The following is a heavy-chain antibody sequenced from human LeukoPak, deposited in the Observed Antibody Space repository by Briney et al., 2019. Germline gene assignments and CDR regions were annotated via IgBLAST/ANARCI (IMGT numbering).Heavy chain of an antibody. V-gene: IGHV4-4*07. CDR1: GGSISSYY. Sequence: SETLSLTCTVSGGSISSYYWSWIRQPAGKGLEWIGRIYTSGSTNYNPSLKSRVTMSVHTSKNQFSLKLSSVTAADTAVYYCARDHRGADYYYYGMDVWGQGTTVTVSS. J-gene: IGHJ6*02. D-gene: IGHD1-26*01. CDR2: IYTSGST. CDR3: ARDHRGADYYYYGMDV.